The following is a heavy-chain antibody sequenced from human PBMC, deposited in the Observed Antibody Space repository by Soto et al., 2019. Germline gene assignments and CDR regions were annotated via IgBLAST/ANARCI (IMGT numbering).Heavy chain of an antibody. CDR3: ARDLVPYY. Sequence: ASVKVSCKASGYTFASYYLHWVRQAPGQGLEWMAIINPSTGTTTYAQKFQGRVTMSSDSSTSTVYMELSRLRSEDTAVYYCARDLVPYYWGQGALVTVSS. CDR1: GYTFASYY. V-gene: IGHV1-46*01. J-gene: IGHJ4*02. D-gene: IGHD2-15*01. CDR2: INPSTGTT.